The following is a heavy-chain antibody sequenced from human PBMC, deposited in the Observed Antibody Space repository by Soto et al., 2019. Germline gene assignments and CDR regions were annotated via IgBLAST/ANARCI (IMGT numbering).Heavy chain of an antibody. D-gene: IGHD1-1*01. Sequence: QVQLVESGGGVVQPGRSLRLSCEGSGFTFRNHGMHWIRQSPGKGLEWLAVIWYDGSEKYYADSVKGRFTISRDNSKNTLYLQMNSLKVEDTAIYYCARWRNNKGVDPWGQGTVVTVS. V-gene: IGHV3-33*01. CDR2: IWYDGSEK. CDR1: GFTFRNHG. CDR3: ARWRNNKGVDP. J-gene: IGHJ5*02.